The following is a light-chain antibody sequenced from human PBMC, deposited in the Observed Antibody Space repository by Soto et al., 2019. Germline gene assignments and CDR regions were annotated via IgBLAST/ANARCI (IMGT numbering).Light chain of an antibody. CDR2: RTS. V-gene: IGKV3-20*01. CDR1: QSVAGN. CDR3: QQYGSSPRT. J-gene: IGKJ1*01. Sequence: EIVITQSPATLSVSPGEGDTVSCRASQSVAGNLAWYQQKPGQAPRLLIYRTSSRATGIPDRFSGSQSETDFTLTISRLEPDDSAVYYCQQYGSSPRTFGPGTKVDIK.